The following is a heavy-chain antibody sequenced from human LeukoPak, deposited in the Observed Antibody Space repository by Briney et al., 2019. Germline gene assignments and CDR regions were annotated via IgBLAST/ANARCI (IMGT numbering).Heavy chain of an antibody. CDR3: ARDRADPDYGDYVFAY. J-gene: IGHJ4*02. CDR1: GFTFSSYR. D-gene: IGHD4-17*01. Sequence: GGSLRLSCAASGFTFSSYRMNWVRQAPGKGLEWVSSTSSRSSYIYYADSLKGRFTISRDNAKNSLYLNIHSLRAEDTAVYYCARDRADPDYGDYVFAYWGQGTLVTVSP. V-gene: IGHV3-21*01. CDR2: TSSRSSYI.